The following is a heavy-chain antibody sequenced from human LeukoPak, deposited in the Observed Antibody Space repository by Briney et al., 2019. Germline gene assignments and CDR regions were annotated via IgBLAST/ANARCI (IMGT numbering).Heavy chain of an antibody. D-gene: IGHD6-13*01. V-gene: IGHV4-34*01. J-gene: IGHJ4*02. CDR3: ARQGYSSSWDERFDY. CDR2: INHSGST. CDR1: GGSFSGYY. Sequence: SETLSLTCAVYGGSFSGYYWSWIRQPPGKGLEWIGEINHSGSTNYNPSLKSRVTISVDTSKSQFSLKLSSVTAADTAVYYCARQGYSSSWDERFDYWGQGTLVTVSS.